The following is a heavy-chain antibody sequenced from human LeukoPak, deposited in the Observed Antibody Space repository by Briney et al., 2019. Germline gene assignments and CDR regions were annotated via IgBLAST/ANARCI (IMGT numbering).Heavy chain of an antibody. CDR2: ISAYNGNT. Sequence: ASVKVSCKASGYTFTSYGISWVRQAPGQGLEWMGWISAYNGNTNYAQKLQGRVTMTTDTSTSTAYMELRSLRSDDTAVYYCARVQDPRYGATTDFDYWGQGTLVTVSS. CDR1: GYTFTSYG. V-gene: IGHV1-18*01. D-gene: IGHD1-26*01. J-gene: IGHJ4*02. CDR3: ARVQDPRYGATTDFDY.